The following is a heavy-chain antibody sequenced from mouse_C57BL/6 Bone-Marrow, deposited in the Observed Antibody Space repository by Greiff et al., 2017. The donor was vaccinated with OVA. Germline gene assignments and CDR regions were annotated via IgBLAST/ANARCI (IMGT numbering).Heavy chain of an antibody. D-gene: IGHD1-1*01. CDR3: ARNPLYYGSSYDGFAY. CDR1: GYTFTSYW. CDR2: IYPSDSET. Sequence: QVQLQQPGAELVRPGSSVKLSCKASGYTFTSYWMDWVKQRPGQGLEWIGNIYPSDSETHYNQKFKDKATLTVDKSSSTAYMQLSSLTSEDSAVYYCARNPLYYGSSYDGFAYWGQGTLVTVSA. J-gene: IGHJ3*01. V-gene: IGHV1-61*01.